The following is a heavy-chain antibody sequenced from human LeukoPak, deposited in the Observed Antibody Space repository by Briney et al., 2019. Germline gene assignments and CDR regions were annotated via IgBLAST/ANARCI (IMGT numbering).Heavy chain of an antibody. CDR1: GGSVSSGSYY. CDR3: ARDLSLDY. CDR2: IYYSGST. V-gene: IGHV4-61*01. Sequence: SETLSLTCTVSGGSVSSGSYYWSWIRQPPGKGLEWTGYIYYSGSTNYNPSLKSRVTISVDTSKNQFSLKLSSVTAADTAVYYCARDLSLDYWGQGTLVTVSS. J-gene: IGHJ4*02.